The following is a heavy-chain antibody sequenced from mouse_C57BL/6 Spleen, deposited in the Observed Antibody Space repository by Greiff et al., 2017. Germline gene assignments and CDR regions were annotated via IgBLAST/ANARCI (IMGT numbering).Heavy chain of an antibody. Sequence: HVQLQQPGAELVKPGASVKLSCKASGYTFNSYWMHWVKQRPGRGLEWIGRIDPTSGGTNYNEKFKSKATLSVDKPSSTAYMQRSSLTSEDSAVYYGARGVYYGSSALYAMDYWGQGTSVTVSS. V-gene: IGHV1-72*01. D-gene: IGHD1-1*01. J-gene: IGHJ4*01. CDR2: IDPTSGGT. CDR1: GYTFNSYW. CDR3: ARGVYYGSSALYAMDY.